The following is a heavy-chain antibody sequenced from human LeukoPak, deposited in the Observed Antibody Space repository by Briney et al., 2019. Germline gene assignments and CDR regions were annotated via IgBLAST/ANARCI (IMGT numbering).Heavy chain of an antibody. CDR3: AKPDGPDY. J-gene: IGHJ4*02. CDR2: ITASGSNT. CDR1: GFTFSYFA. Sequence: GGSLRLSCAASGFTFSYFAMSWVRQAPGRGLEWVSTITASGSNTFYADSVKGRFTISRDNSKSTLSLQMNSLRAEDTAVYYCAKPDGPDYWGQGTLVTVSS. V-gene: IGHV3-23*01. D-gene: IGHD1-14*01.